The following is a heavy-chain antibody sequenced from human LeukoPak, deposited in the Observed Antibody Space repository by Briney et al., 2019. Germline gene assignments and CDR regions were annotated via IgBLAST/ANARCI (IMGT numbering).Heavy chain of an antibody. V-gene: IGHV1-8*03. CDR1: GYTFTSYD. J-gene: IGHJ6*03. CDR3: ARDSGGLGYYYYMDV. Sequence: ASVKVSCKASGYTFTSYDINWVRQATGQGLEWMGWMNPNSGNTGYAQKFQGRVTITRNTSISTAYMELSSLRSDDTAVYYCARDSGGLGYYYYMDVWGKGTTVTISS. D-gene: IGHD2-21*01. CDR2: MNPNSGNT.